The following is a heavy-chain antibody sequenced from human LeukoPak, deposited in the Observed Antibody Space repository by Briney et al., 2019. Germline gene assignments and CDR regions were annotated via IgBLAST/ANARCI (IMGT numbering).Heavy chain of an antibody. Sequence: GGSLRLSCVASGFTFSSYWMHWVRQVPGKGLLWVARINSDGSSTGYADSVKGRFTISRDNAKNSLYLQMNSLRAEDTAIYYCAKSSFSSGWYEPYYFDYWGQGTLVTVSS. CDR1: GFTFSSYW. CDR2: INSDGSST. V-gene: IGHV3-74*01. J-gene: IGHJ4*02. CDR3: AKSSFSSGWYEPYYFDY. D-gene: IGHD6-19*01.